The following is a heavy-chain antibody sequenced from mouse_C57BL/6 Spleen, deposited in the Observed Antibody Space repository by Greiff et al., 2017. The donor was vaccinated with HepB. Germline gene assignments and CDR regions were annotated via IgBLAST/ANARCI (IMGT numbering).Heavy chain of an antibody. CDR2: INPGSGGT. CDR3: AREGYLYYFDY. CDR1: GYAFTNYL. V-gene: IGHV1-54*01. D-gene: IGHD5-1*01. J-gene: IGHJ2*01. Sequence: QVQLQQSGAELVRPGTSVKVSCKASGYAFTNYLIEWVKQRPGQGLEWIGVINPGSGGTNYNEKFKGKATLTADKSSSTAYMQLSSLTSEDSAVYFCAREGYLYYFDYWGQGTTLTVSS.